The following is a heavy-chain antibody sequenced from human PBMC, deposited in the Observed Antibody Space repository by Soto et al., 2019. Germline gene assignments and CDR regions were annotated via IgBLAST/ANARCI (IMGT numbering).Heavy chain of an antibody. J-gene: IGHJ6*02. CDR2: VSHDGRT. V-gene: IGHV4-4*02. CDR1: GDSISAANW. CDR3: AISNVDTAMGPYYYGMDV. Sequence: SETLSLTCAVSGDSISAANWWRWIRQPPGQGLVWIGEVSHDGRTTYNPSLRSRVTISMDKSKNHFSLNLSSVTAADTAVYYCAISNVDTAMGPYYYGMDVWGQETTATVS. D-gene: IGHD5-18*01.